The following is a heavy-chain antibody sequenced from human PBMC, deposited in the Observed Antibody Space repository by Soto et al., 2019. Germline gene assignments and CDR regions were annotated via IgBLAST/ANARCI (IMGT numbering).Heavy chain of an antibody. Sequence: ASVKVSCKASGYTFTSYAMHWVRQAPGQRLEWMGKIDAGDGNTDHAQTFQGRVTITRDTSTSTVYMELTGLRSDDTAVYYCAREGPFANGWPQRDYWGQGTLVTVSS. J-gene: IGHJ4*02. D-gene: IGHD6-19*01. CDR2: IDAGDGNT. CDR1: GYTFTSYA. V-gene: IGHV1-3*01. CDR3: AREGPFANGWPQRDY.